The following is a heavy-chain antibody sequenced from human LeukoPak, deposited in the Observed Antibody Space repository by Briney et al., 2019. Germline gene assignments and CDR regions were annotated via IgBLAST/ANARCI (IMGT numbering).Heavy chain of an antibody. CDR1: GFTFSRYA. Sequence: GGSLRLSCATSGFTFSRYAMHWVRQAPGKGLEWVALISYDANIGSNKYYADSVKGRFTISRDNSKNTLYLQMNSLRAENTAVYYCARDGGYDFWSGYYQDYWGQGTLVTVSS. D-gene: IGHD3-3*01. V-gene: IGHV3-30-3*01. CDR2: ISYDANIGSNK. J-gene: IGHJ4*02. CDR3: ARDGGYDFWSGYYQDY.